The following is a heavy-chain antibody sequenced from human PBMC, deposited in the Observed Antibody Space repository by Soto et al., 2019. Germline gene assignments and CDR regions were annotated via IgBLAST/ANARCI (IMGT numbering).Heavy chain of an antibody. D-gene: IGHD6-19*01. V-gene: IGHV4-4*02. CDR1: GGSLSSSNW. J-gene: IGHJ4*02. Sequence: SETMSLTCTVSGGSLSSSNWWSWVRPPPGKGLEWIGEIYHSGSTNYNPSLKNRVTISVDKSKSQFSLKLSSVTAADTAVYYCERVTVAGTSFDYWGQGTLVTVS. CDR3: ERVTVAGTSFDY. CDR2: IYHSGST.